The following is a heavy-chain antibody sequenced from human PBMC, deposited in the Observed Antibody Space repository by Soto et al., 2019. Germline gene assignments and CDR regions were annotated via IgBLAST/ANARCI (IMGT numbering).Heavy chain of an antibody. CDR2: IIPIFGTA. CDR1: GGTFSSYA. Sequence: GASVKVSCKASGGTFSSYAISWVRQAPGQGLEWMGGIIPIFGTANYAQKFQGRVTITADESTSTAYMELSSLRSEDTAVYYCARDAGRVSSSWYKPYYFDYWGQGTLVTVSS. V-gene: IGHV1-69*13. CDR3: ARDAGRVSSSWYKPYYFDY. J-gene: IGHJ4*02. D-gene: IGHD6-13*01.